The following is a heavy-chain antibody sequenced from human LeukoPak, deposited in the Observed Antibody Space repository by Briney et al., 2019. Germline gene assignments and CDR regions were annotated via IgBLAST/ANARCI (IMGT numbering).Heavy chain of an antibody. CDR1: GGSISSGDYC. CDR3: ASITGGYIDY. Sequence: SETLSLTCTVSGGSISSGDYCWSCNRQPPGKGREWIRYIYYSGSTYYTLSLMSRVTISEHTSKNQFSLKLSSGTAAYTAVYYCASITGGYIDYWGRGTLVTVSS. D-gene: IGHD2-8*02. CDR2: IYYSGST. J-gene: IGHJ4*02. V-gene: IGHV4-30-4*08.